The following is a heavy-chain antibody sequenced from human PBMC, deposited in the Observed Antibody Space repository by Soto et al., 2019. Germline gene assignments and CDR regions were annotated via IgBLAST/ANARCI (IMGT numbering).Heavy chain of an antibody. CDR1: GFTFSSYA. J-gene: IGHJ4*02. D-gene: IGHD3-22*01. V-gene: IGHV3-23*01. CDR2: ISGSGGST. Sequence: GGSLRLSCAASGFTFSSYAMSWVRQAPGKGLEWVSAISGSGGSTYYADSVKGRFTISRDNSKNTLYLQMNSLRAEDTAVYYCAKGPPYYYDSSGYYYFDYWGQGTLVTVSS. CDR3: AKGPPYYYDSSGYYYFDY.